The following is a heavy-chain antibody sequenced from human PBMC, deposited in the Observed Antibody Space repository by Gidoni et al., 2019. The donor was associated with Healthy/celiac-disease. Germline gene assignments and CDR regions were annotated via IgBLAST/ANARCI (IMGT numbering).Heavy chain of an antibody. Sequence: EVQLVESGGGLIQPGGSLRLSCAASGFTVSSNSMSWVRQAPGKGLEWVSVIYSGGSTYYADSVKGRFTISRDNSKNTLYLQMNSLRAEDTAVYYCARPVYYDFWSGYAPDYGMDVWGQGTTVTVSS. J-gene: IGHJ6*02. CDR1: GFTVSSNS. V-gene: IGHV3-53*01. D-gene: IGHD3-3*01. CDR3: ARPVYYDFWSGYAPDYGMDV. CDR2: IYSGGST.